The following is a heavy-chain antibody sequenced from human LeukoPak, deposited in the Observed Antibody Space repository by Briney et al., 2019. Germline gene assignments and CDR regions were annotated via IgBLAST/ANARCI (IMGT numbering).Heavy chain of an antibody. J-gene: IGHJ5*02. D-gene: IGHD2-2*02. V-gene: IGHV1-2*02. CDR1: GYTSTGYY. Sequence: GASVKVSCKASGYTSTGYYMHWVRQAPGQGLEWMGWINPNSGGTNYAQKFQGRVTMTRDTSISTAYMELSRLRSDDTAVYYCAILGYCSSTSCYTGDWFDPWGQGTLVTVSS. CDR2: INPNSGGT. CDR3: AILGYCSSTSCYTGDWFDP.